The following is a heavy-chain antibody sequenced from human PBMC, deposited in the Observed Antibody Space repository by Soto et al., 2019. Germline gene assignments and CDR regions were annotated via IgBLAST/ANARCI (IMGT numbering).Heavy chain of an antibody. J-gene: IGHJ3*02. CDR2: INPNSGGT. D-gene: IGHD3-22*01. CDR1: GYTFTSYY. Sequence: ASVKVSCKASGYTFTSYYMHCVRQAPGQGLEWMGWINPNSGGTNYAQKFQGWVTMTRDTSISTAYMELSRLRSDDTAVYYCARDAVFRTYYYDSSGRRVDAFDIWGQGTMVTVSS. V-gene: IGHV1-2*04. CDR3: ARDAVFRTYYYDSSGRRVDAFDI.